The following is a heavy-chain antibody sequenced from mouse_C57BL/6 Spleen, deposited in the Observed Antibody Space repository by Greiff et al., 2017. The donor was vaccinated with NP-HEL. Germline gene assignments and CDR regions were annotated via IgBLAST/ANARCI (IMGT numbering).Heavy chain of an antibody. CDR1: GYAFSSSW. CDR2: IYPGDGDT. D-gene: IGHD1-1*01. Sequence: QVQLQQSGPELVKPGASVKISCKASGYAFSSSWMNWVKQRPGKGLEWIGRIYPGDGDTNYNGKFKGKATLTADKSSSTAYMQLSSLTSEDSAVYFCARSNTAVVAHFDYWGQGTTLTVSS. CDR3: ARSNTAVVAHFDY. V-gene: IGHV1-82*01. J-gene: IGHJ2*01.